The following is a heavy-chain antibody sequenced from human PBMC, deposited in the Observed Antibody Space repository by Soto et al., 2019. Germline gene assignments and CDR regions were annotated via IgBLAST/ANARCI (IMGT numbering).Heavy chain of an antibody. CDR1: GFTFSSYA. D-gene: IGHD3-16*01. CDR2: ISYDGSNK. CDR3: ARDRSPAGIMECDY. V-gene: IGHV3-30-3*01. J-gene: IGHJ4*02. Sequence: GGSLRLSCAASGFTFSSYAMHWVCQAPGKGLEWVAVISYDGSNKYYADSVKGRFTISRDNSKNTLYLQMNSLRAEDTAVYYCARDRSPAGIMECDYWGQGTLVTVSS.